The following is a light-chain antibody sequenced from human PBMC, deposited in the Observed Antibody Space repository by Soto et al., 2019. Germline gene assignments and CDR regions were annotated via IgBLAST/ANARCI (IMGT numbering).Light chain of an antibody. CDR1: QTVSTY. J-gene: IGKJ4*01. V-gene: IGKV3-11*01. CDR3: QQRYNWLT. Sequence: IVLTQSPATPSLSPGERATLSCRARQTVSTYLSWYQHKPGQAPRLLIYGASNRATGIPARFSGSGSGTDFTLNISSLEPEDSAVYYCQQRYNWLTFGGGTKVEIK. CDR2: GAS.